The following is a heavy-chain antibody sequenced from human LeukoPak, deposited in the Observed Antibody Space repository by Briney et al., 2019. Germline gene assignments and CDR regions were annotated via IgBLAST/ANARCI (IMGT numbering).Heavy chain of an antibody. J-gene: IGHJ4*02. D-gene: IGHD3-3*01. Sequence: GGSLRLSCAASGFTFSSYAMSWVRQAPGKGLEWVSAISGSGGSTYYADSVKGRFTISRDNSKNTLYLQMNSLRAEDTAVYYCAKDLLVWSAYPYYFDYWGQGTLVTVSS. V-gene: IGHV3-23*01. CDR1: GFTFSSYA. CDR2: ISGSGGST. CDR3: AKDLLVWSAYPYYFDY.